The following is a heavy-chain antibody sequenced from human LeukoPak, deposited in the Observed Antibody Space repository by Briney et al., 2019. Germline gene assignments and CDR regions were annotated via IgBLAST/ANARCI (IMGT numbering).Heavy chain of an antibody. Sequence: PSETLSLTCTVSGASFSNDYWSWIRQPPGKGLEWIGYIYYSGSTNYNPSLKSRVTISVDTSKNQFSLKLSSVTAADTAVYYCARMDYDYVWGSDRSQAFDPWGQGTLVTVSS. V-gene: IGHV4-59*01. J-gene: IGHJ5*02. CDR1: GASFSNDY. CDR3: ARMDYDYVWGSDRSQAFDP. D-gene: IGHD3-16*02. CDR2: IYYSGST.